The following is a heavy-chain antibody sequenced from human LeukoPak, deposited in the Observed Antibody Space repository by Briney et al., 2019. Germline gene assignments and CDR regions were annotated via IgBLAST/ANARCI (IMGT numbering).Heavy chain of an antibody. CDR2: INHSGST. J-gene: IGHJ4*02. CDR1: GGSFSGYY. CDR3: ARATLVYGSGSYVYFDY. V-gene: IGHV4-34*01. D-gene: IGHD3-10*01. Sequence: SETLSLTCAVYGGSFSGYYWSWIRQPPGKGLEWIGEINHSGSTNYNPSLKSRVTISVDTSKNQFSLKLSSVTAADTAVYYCARATLVYGSGSYVYFDYWGQGTLLTVSS.